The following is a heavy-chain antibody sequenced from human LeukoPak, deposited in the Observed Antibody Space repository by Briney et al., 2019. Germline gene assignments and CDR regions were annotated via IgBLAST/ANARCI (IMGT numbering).Heavy chain of an antibody. D-gene: IGHD4-23*01. CDR2: IYYGGST. V-gene: IGHV4-31*03. CDR3: ARTLTDYGGNAFDI. Sequence: SETLSLTCTVSGGSISSGGYYWSWIRQHPGKGLEWIGYIYYGGSTYYNPSLKSRVTISVDTSKNQFSLKLSSVTAADTAVYYCARTLTDYGGNAFDIWGQGTMVTVSS. CDR1: GGSISSGGYY. J-gene: IGHJ3*02.